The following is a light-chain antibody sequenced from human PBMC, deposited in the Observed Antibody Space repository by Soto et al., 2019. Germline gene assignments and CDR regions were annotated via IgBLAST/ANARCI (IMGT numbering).Light chain of an antibody. Sequence: DIRMTQSPSTLSGSFGGRVTITWRASQTISSWLAWYQQKPGKAPKLLIYKASTLKSGVPSRFSGSGSGTEFTLTISSLQTDDFATYYGQHYNSYSEAFGQGTKVDIK. CDR2: KAS. V-gene: IGKV1-5*03. CDR1: QTISSW. CDR3: QHYNSYSEA. J-gene: IGKJ1*01.